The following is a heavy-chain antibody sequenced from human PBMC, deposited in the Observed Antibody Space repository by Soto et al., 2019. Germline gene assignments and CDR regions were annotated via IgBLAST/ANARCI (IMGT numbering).Heavy chain of an antibody. D-gene: IGHD3-10*01. Sequence: QITLKESGPTLVKPTQTLTLTCTFSGFSLTRGVAVGWIRQPPGKALEWLSLIYWDDDKRYSPSLKSRLTITKDPSKNPVGPTPTPLGPVDTATYYCARDSYGSGYGMDVWGQGTTVTVSS. CDR2: IYWDDDK. CDR3: ARDSYGSGYGMDV. V-gene: IGHV2-5*02. CDR1: GFSLTRGVA. J-gene: IGHJ6*02.